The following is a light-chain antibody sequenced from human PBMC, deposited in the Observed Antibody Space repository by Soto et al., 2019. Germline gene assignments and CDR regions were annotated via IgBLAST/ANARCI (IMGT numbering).Light chain of an antibody. CDR2: KDS. CDR3: LSADSSGTWV. CDR1: ALPKKY. Sequence: SYELTQPPSVSVSLGQMARITCSGEALPKKYAYWDQQKPGQFPVLVIYKDSERPSGIPERFSGSSSGTIVTLTIRGVQAEDEADYYCLSADSSGTWVFGGGTKLTVL. J-gene: IGLJ3*02. V-gene: IGLV3-16*01.